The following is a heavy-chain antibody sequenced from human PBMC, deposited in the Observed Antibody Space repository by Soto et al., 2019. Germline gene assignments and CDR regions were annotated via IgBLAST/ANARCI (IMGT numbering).Heavy chain of an antibody. J-gene: IGHJ5*02. D-gene: IGHD3-3*01. Sequence: ASVKVSCKASGYTFTSYGISWVRQAPGQGLEWMGWISAYNGNTNYAQKLQGRVTMTTDTSTSTAYMELRSLRSDDTAVYYCARDHSITIFGGLNWFDPWGQGTLVTVSS. V-gene: IGHV1-18*01. CDR1: GYTFTSYG. CDR3: ARDHSITIFGGLNWFDP. CDR2: ISAYNGNT.